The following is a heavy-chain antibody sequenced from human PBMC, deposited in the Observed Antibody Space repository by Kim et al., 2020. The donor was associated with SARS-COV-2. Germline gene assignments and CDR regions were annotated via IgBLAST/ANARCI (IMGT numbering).Heavy chain of an antibody. D-gene: IGHD3-3*01. Sequence: GTGRFTNSRDNSKNTLYLQMNSLRAEDTAVYYCAKDPYSNFWSGYANFDYWGQGTLVTVSS. J-gene: IGHJ4*02. CDR3: AKDPYSNFWSGYANFDY. V-gene: IGHV3-23*01.